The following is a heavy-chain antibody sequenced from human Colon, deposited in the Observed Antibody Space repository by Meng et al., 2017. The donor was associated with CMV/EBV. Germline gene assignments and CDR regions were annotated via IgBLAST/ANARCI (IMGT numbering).Heavy chain of an antibody. CDR3: AREGSIVGAH. CDR1: GFIFSNYA. D-gene: IGHD1-26*01. CDR2: ISTTGSST. V-gene: IGHV3-23*01. J-gene: IGHJ4*01. Sequence: GESLKISCAGSGFIFSNYAMTWVRQAPGKGLEWVSTISTTGSSTNYADSVKGRFTISRDNSKNTLYLQMNTLRAEDTAVYYCAREGSIVGAHWGHGTLVTVSS.